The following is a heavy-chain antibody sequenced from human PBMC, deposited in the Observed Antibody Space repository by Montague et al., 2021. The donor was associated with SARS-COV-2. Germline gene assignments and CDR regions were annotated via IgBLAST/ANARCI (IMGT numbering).Heavy chain of an antibody. D-gene: IGHD3-22*01. J-gene: IGHJ3*02. CDR3: ARDSGYYDSSGYSYDAFDI. V-gene: IGHV4-31*03. CDR1: GGSISSGGYY. Sequence: TLSLTCTVSGGSISSGGYYWSWIRQHPGKGLEWIGYIYHTGSTHYXPSLKSRVTLSKETSKNHFSLNLSSVTAADSAVYYCARDSGYYDSSGYSYDAFDIWGQGTKVTVSS. CDR2: IYHTGST.